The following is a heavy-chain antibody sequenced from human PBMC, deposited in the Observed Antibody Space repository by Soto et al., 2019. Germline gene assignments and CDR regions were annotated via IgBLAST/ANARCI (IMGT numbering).Heavy chain of an antibody. Sequence: GXSVKVSCKASAYTFTGYYMHWVRQAPGQGLEWMGWINPNSGGTNYAQKFQGRVTMTRDTSISTAYMELSRLRSDDTAVYYCAILLGRGDKAIHFGPAFDIWGQGTMVTVSS. CDR1: AYTFTGYY. V-gene: IGHV1-2*02. J-gene: IGHJ3*02. CDR3: AILLGRGDKAIHFGPAFDI. D-gene: IGHD5-18*01. CDR2: INPNSGGT.